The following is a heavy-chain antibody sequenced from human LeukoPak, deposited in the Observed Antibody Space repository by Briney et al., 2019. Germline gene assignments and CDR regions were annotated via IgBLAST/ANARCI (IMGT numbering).Heavy chain of an antibody. V-gene: IGHV3-74*01. Sequence: GGSLRLSCAASELTFNSNWMHWVRQAPGKGLVCVSRINSDGSTTNYADSVKGRFTISRDNAKNTPYLQMNSLRAEDTAVYYCTSYTSGWNWGQGTLVTVSS. CDR3: TSYTSGWN. D-gene: IGHD6-19*01. CDR2: INSDGSTT. CDR1: ELTFNSNW. J-gene: IGHJ4*02.